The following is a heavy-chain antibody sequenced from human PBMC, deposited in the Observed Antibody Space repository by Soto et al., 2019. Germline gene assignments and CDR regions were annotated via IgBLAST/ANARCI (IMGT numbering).Heavy chain of an antibody. Sequence: SETLSLTCAVSGGSISSSNWWSWVRQPPGKGLEWIGEIYHSGSTNYNPSLKSRVTISVDKSKNQFSLKLSSVTAADTAVYYCEREQDYDYVWGSYKGPLYFDYWGQGTLVTVSS. V-gene: IGHV4-4*02. J-gene: IGHJ4*02. D-gene: IGHD3-16*01. CDR1: GGSISSSNW. CDR3: EREQDYDYVWGSYKGPLYFDY. CDR2: IYHSGST.